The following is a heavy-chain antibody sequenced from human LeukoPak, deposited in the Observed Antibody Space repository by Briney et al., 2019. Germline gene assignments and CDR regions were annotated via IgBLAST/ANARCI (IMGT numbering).Heavy chain of an antibody. CDR2: ISNSSSYI. V-gene: IGHV3-21*01. D-gene: IGHD3-10*01. CDR1: GFTFSSYS. J-gene: IGHJ5*02. Sequence: PGGSLRLSCAASGFTFSSYSMNWVRQAPGKGLEWVSSISNSSSYIYYADSVKGRFTISRDNAKNSLYLQMNSLRAEDTAVYYCAREYISGAYNWFDPWGQGTLVTVSS. CDR3: AREYISGAYNWFDP.